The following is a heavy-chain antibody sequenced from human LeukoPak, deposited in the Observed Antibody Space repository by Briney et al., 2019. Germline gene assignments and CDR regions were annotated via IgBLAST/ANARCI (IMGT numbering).Heavy chain of an antibody. Sequence: GRSLRLSCPPAGFTFSAYDMNWVSRTPGKGLEWVSSITTSRSYMFYADSVRGRFTISRDNAENSLYLQMNSLRDEDTAVYYCARDPYSGGYGAYYYYYMDVWGKGTTVTVSS. V-gene: IGHV3-21*01. CDR3: ARDPYSGGYGAYYYYYMDV. J-gene: IGHJ6*03. CDR2: ITTSRSYM. D-gene: IGHD6-19*01. CDR1: GFTFSAYD.